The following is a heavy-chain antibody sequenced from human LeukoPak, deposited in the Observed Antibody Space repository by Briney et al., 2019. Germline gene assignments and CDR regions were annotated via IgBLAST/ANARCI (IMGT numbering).Heavy chain of an antibody. D-gene: IGHD3-22*01. V-gene: IGHV3-74*01. CDR1: GFTFTSYW. Sequence: PGGSLRLSCVASGFTFTSYWLHWVRHVPGKGLVWVSRMHPDGTTTNYADSVKGRFTISRDNAKNTLYLQMNSLRAEDTAVYYCARDIYYDSSGYYGSVYWGQGTLVTVSS. CDR3: ARDIYYDSSGYYGSVY. J-gene: IGHJ4*02. CDR2: MHPDGTTT.